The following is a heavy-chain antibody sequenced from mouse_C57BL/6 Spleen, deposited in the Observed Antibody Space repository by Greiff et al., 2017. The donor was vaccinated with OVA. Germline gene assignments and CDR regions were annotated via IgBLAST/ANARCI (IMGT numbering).Heavy chain of an antibody. J-gene: IGHJ2*01. Sequence: VQLQQSGPGLVQPSQSLSITCTVSGFSLTSYGVHWVRQPPGKGLEWLGVIWSGGSTDYNAAFISRLSISKDNSKSQVFFKMNSLQADDTAIYYCATDYDGYYFDYWGQGTTLTVSS. CDR3: ATDYDGYYFDY. CDR1: GFSLTSYG. CDR2: IWSGGST. V-gene: IGHV2-4*01. D-gene: IGHD2-4*01.